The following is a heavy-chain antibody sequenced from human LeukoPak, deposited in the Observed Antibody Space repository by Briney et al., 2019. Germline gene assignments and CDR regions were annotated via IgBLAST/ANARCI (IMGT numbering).Heavy chain of an antibody. CDR3: AKDTRGIAVAGTSPFDY. CDR1: GFTFSSYG. Sequence: GGSLRLSCAASGFTFSSYGMHWVRQAPGKGLEWVAVISYDGSNKYYADSVKGRFTISRDNSKNTLYLQMNSLRAEDTAVYYCAKDTRGIAVAGTSPFDYWGQGTLVTVSS. D-gene: IGHD6-19*01. J-gene: IGHJ4*02. CDR2: ISYDGSNK. V-gene: IGHV3-30*18.